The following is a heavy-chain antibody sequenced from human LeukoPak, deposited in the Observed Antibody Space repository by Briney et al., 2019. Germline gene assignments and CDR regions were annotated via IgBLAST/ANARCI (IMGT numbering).Heavy chain of an antibody. Sequence: SETLSLTCTVSGGSISSYYWSWIRQPPGRRLEWMWYIYYSGSTNYNPSLKSRVTISVDTSKNQFSLKLSSVTAADTAVYYCARRTYGSGSWSFGYWGQGTLVTVSS. CDR1: GGSISSYY. CDR2: IYYSGST. J-gene: IGHJ4*02. CDR3: ARRTYGSGSWSFGY. V-gene: IGHV4-59*08. D-gene: IGHD3-10*01.